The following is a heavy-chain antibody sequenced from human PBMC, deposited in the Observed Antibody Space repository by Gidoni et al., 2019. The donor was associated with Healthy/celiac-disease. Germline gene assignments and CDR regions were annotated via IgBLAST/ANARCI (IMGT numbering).Heavy chain of an antibody. CDR3: ARDSCSGGSCYFWFDP. V-gene: IGHV1-69*01. D-gene: IGHD2-15*01. Sequence: QVQLVQSGAEVMKPGSSVQVSCKASGGTFSSYAISWVRQAPGQGLEWMGGIIPIFGTANYAQKFQGRVTITADESTSTAYMELSSLRSEDTAVYYCARDSCSGGSCYFWFDPWGQGTLVTVSS. CDR1: GGTFSSYA. J-gene: IGHJ5*02. CDR2: IIPIFGTA.